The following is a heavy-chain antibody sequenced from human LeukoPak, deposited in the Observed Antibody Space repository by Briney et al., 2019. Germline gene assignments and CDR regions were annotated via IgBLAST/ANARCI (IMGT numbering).Heavy chain of an antibody. CDR3: ARDVSSSSLYVANIYYYYYMDV. Sequence: GGSLRLSCSASGFTFTTYGMNWVRQAPGKGLEWVSGIGGSGVRTYYADSVKGRFTISRDNSRNTVYLQMKSLRDEDTAVYYCARDVSSSSLYVANIYYYYYMDVWGKGTTVTISS. CDR1: GFTFTTYG. J-gene: IGHJ6*03. CDR2: IGGSGVRT. D-gene: IGHD6-13*01. V-gene: IGHV3-23*01.